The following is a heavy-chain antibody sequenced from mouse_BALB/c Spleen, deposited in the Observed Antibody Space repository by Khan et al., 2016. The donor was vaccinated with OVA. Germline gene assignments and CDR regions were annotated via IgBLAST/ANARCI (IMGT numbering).Heavy chain of an antibody. Sequence: QMQLEESGAELARPGASVKLSCKSSGYTFTSYWMQWVKQRPGQGLEWIGAIYPGDGDTRYTQKFKGKATLTADKSSSTAYMQLSSLASEDSAVYYCASDRYDYFDYWGQGTTLTVSS. V-gene: IGHV1-87*01. CDR2: IYPGDGDT. CDR1: GYTFTSYW. J-gene: IGHJ2*01. D-gene: IGHD2-14*01. CDR3: ASDRYDYFDY.